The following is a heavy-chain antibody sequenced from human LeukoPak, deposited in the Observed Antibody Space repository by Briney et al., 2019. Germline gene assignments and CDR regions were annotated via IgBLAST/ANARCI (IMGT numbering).Heavy chain of an antibody. V-gene: IGHV5-51*01. CDR1: GYSFTSYW. D-gene: IGHD3-22*01. CDR3: ARQPLVVITTSGYYYYGMDV. CDR2: IYPGDSDT. Sequence: GESLKISCKGSGYSFTSYWIGWVRQLPGKGLEWMGIIYPGDSDTRYSPSFQGQVTISADKSISTAYLQWSSLKASDTAMYYCARQPLVVITTSGYYYYGMDVWGQGTTVTVSS. J-gene: IGHJ6*02.